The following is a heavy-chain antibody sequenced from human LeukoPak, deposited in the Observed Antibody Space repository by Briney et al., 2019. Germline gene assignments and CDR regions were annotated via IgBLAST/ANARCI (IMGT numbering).Heavy chain of an antibody. CDR3: ARLDRTMGTIES. CDR1: DGSIYSSSYY. D-gene: IGHD5-18*01. J-gene: IGHJ4*02. Sequence: SETLSLTYNVFDGSIYSSSYYWAWIRQPPGKGLEWIGSIFYSGSTNYNPSLKSRVTISVDTSKNQFSLKLTSVTVADTAVYYCARLDRTMGTIESWGQGTLVTVSS. CDR2: IFYSGST. V-gene: IGHV4-39*01.